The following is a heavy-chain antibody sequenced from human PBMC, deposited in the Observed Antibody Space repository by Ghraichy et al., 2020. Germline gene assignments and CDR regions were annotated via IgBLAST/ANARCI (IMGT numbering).Heavy chain of an antibody. CDR1: GFTFNNYG. CDR2: IWYDGSSE. V-gene: IGHV3-33*01. D-gene: IGHD3-16*01. CDR3: ARDLWGRYFDY. Sequence: GGSLRLSCAASGFTFNNYGMHWVRQAPGKGLEWVSVIWYDGSSEYYADSVKGRFTISRDNSENTLYLEMNSLRAEDTAVYYCARDLWGRYFDYWCQGILVTVSS. J-gene: IGHJ4*02.